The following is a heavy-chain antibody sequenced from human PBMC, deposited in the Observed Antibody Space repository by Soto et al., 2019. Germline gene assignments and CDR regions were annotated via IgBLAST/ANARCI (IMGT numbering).Heavy chain of an antibody. CDR3: ARGVGSGSYYNQYNWFDP. Sequence: ASVKVSCKASGYTFTNYGISWVRQAPGQGLEWMGWINTYNGNTKYAQKFQGRVTMTTDTSTSTAYMELRSLRSDDTAVYYCARGVGSGSYYNQYNWFDPWGQGTLVNVSS. V-gene: IGHV1-18*01. CDR2: INTYNGNT. J-gene: IGHJ5*02. CDR1: GYTFTNYG. D-gene: IGHD3-10*01.